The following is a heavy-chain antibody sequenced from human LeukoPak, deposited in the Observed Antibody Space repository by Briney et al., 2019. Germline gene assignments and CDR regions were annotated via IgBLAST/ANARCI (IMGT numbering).Heavy chain of an antibody. Sequence: GGSLRLSCAASGFTVSSTYMTWVRQAPGKGLEWVSVIYSGGGTYYADSVKGRFTISRDNSKNTLYLQMNSLRAEDTAVYYCAKLSMIVVVITHIDYWGQGTLVTVSS. CDR1: GFTVSSTY. CDR3: AKLSMIVVVITHIDY. CDR2: IYSGGGT. J-gene: IGHJ4*02. D-gene: IGHD3-22*01. V-gene: IGHV3-66*01.